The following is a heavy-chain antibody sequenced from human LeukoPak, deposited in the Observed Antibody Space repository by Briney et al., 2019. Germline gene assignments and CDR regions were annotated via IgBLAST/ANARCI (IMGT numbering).Heavy chain of an antibody. J-gene: IGHJ4*02. CDR3: ARGYDSSGYYYTLRY. CDR1: GGSISSYY. V-gene: IGHV4-59*01. CDR2: IYYSGST. D-gene: IGHD3-22*01. Sequence: KPSETLSLTCTVSGGSISSYYWSWIRQPPGKGLEWIGYIYYSGSTNYNPSLKSRVTISVDTSKNQFSLKLSSVTAADTAVYYCARGYDSSGYYYTLRYWGQGTLVTVSS.